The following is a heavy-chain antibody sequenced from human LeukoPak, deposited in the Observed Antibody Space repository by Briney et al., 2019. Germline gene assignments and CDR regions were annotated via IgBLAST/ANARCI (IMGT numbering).Heavy chain of an antibody. CDR1: GFTFGSYW. D-gene: IGHD4-11*01. Sequence: GGSLRLSCAASGFTFGSYWMSWVRQAPGKGLEWVANIKQDGSEKYYVDSVKGRFTISRDNAKNSLYLQMNSLRAEDTAVYYCARDDYSNLFDYWGQGTLVTVSS. V-gene: IGHV3-7*01. CDR3: ARDDYSNLFDY. J-gene: IGHJ4*02. CDR2: IKQDGSEK.